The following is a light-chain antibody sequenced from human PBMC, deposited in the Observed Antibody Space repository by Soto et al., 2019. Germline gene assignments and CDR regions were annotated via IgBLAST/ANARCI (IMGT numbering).Light chain of an antibody. CDR2: GAS. V-gene: IGKV3-11*01. CDR1: QSVSNN. Sequence: EILLTQSPATLSLSPGERATLSCRASQSVSNNLAWYQQKPGQAPRLLIHGASTRATGIPASFSGSGSATEFTPPISSLQSEDFAAYYCQQRSNWHTITFGQGTRLEIK. CDR3: QQRSNWHTIT. J-gene: IGKJ5*01.